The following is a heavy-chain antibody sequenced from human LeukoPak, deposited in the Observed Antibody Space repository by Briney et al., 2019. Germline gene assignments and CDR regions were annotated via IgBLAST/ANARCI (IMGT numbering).Heavy chain of an antibody. CDR1: GFTFSSYS. V-gene: IGHV3-21*01. D-gene: IGHD3-10*01. CDR2: ISSSSSYI. Sequence: GGSLRLSCAASGFTFSSYSMNWVRQAPGKGLEWVSSISSSSSYIYYTDSVKGRFTISRDNAKNSLYLQMNSLRAEDTAVYYCARGSEDYYGSGSPPDYWGQGTLVTVSS. CDR3: ARGSEDYYGSGSPPDY. J-gene: IGHJ4*02.